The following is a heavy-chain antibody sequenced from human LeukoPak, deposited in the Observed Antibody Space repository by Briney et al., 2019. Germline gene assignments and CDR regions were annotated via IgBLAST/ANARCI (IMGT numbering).Heavy chain of an antibody. CDR3: ARVNSSGWSFDY. CDR1: GFTISNYD. J-gene: IGHJ4*02. Sequence: GGSLRLSCAVSGFTISNYDMSWVRQAPGKGLVWVSRINSDGSSTSYADSVKGRFTISRDNAKNTLYLQMNSLRAEDTAVYYCARVNSSGWSFDYWGQGTLVTVSS. D-gene: IGHD6-19*01. CDR2: INSDGSST. V-gene: IGHV3-74*01.